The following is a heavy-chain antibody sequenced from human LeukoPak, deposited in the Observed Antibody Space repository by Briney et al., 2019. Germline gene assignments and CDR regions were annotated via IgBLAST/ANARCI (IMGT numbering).Heavy chain of an antibody. J-gene: IGHJ6*02. V-gene: IGHV3-66*01. CDR3: ARDRSVATGYYYGMDV. CDR2: IYSGGGT. D-gene: IGHD5-12*01. CDR1: GFTVSNSY. Sequence: PGGSLRLSCAASGFTVSNSYMSWVRQAPGKGLEWVSVIYSGGGTYYADSVTGRFTISRDNSRNTLYLQMNSLRAEDTAVYYCARDRSVATGYYYGMDVWGQGTTVTVSS.